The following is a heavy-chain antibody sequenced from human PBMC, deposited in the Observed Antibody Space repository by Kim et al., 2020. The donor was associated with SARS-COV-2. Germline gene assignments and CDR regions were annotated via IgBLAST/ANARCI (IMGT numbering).Heavy chain of an antibody. CDR3: ASDYYGSGSYGPPYDYYGMDV. Sequence: GESLKISCKGSGYSFTSYWIGRVRQMPRKGLEWMGIIYPGDSDTRYSPSFQGQVTISPDKSISTAYLQWNSLKASDTAMYSFASDYYGSGSYGPPYDYYGMDVWGQGTLVTVSS. CDR2: IYPGDSDT. V-gene: IGHV5-51*06. D-gene: IGHD3-10*01. CDR1: GYSFTSYW. J-gene: IGHJ6*02.